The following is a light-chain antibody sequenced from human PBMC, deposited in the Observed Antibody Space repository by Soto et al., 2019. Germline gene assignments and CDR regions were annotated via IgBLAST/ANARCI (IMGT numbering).Light chain of an antibody. CDR2: DVY. CDR3: CSHAGSSVV. Sequence: QSVLTQPRSVSGSPGQSVTISCTGTSNDVGRYSFVSWYQQHPGKAPKLIIYDVYKRPSGVPDRFSGSKSGNTASLTISGLQAEDETDYYCCSHAGSSVVFGTGTKVTVL. V-gene: IGLV2-11*01. CDR1: SNDVGRYSF. J-gene: IGLJ1*01.